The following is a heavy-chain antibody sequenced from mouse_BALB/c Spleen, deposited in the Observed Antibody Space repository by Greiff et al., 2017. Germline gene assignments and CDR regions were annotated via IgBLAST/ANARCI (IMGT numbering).Heavy chain of an antibody. CDR1: GYSFTGYF. CDR3: GRERLRHYYAMDY. CDR2: INPYNGDT. D-gene: IGHD2-4*01. V-gene: IGHV1-37*01. J-gene: IGHJ4*01. Sequence: VQLQQSGPEQVKPGASGKISCKAPGYSFTGYFLNWVKQSHGKSLEWIGRINPYNGDTFYNQKFKGKATLTVDRSSSTAHMELLSLTSEDSAVYYCGRERLRHYYAMDYWGQGTSVTVSS.